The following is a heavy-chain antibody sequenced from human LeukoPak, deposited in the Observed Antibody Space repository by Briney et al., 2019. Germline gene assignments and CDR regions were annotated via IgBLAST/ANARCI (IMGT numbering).Heavy chain of an antibody. D-gene: IGHD1-14*01. J-gene: IGHJ6*02. CDR2: ISYDGSNK. CDR3: AKDLPPRSEYYYYYYGMDV. Sequence: GGSLRLSCAASGFTFSSYGMHWVRQAPGKGLEWVAVISYDGSNKYYADSVKGRFTISRDNSKNTLYLQMNSLRAEDTAVYYCAKDLPPRSEYYYYYYGMDVWGQGTTVTVSS. CDR1: GFTFSSYG. V-gene: IGHV3-30*18.